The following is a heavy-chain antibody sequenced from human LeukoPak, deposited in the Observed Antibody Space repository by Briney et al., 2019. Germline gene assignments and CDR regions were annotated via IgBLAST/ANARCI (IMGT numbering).Heavy chain of an antibody. D-gene: IGHD2-21*01. CDR3: ARDRGGGEDY. Sequence: GGSLRLSCAASGFTFSSYWMHWVRQAPGKGLVWVSHISSDGSTTTYADSVKGRFTISRDNAKNTLYLQMNSLRAEDTAVYYCARDRGGGEDYWGQGTPVTVSS. CDR2: ISSDGSTT. CDR1: GFTFSSYW. V-gene: IGHV3-74*01. J-gene: IGHJ4*02.